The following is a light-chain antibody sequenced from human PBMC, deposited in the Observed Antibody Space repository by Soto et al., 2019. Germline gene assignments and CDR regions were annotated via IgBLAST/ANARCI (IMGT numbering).Light chain of an antibody. V-gene: IGKV1-9*01. CDR1: QGISSY. CDR3: QHLNSYPT. CDR2: AAS. Sequence: DIQLTQSPSFLSASVGDRVTITCRASQGISSYLAWYQQKPGKAPKLLIYAASTLQSGVPSRFSGSGSGTEFTLTISSLQPEDFATYYCQHLNSYPTFGQRTKVEIK. J-gene: IGKJ1*01.